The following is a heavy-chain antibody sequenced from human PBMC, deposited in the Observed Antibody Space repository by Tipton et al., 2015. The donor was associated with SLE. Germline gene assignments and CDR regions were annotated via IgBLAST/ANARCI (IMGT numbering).Heavy chain of an antibody. J-gene: IGHJ4*02. CDR2: INWNGDNI. V-gene: IGHV3-20*04. Sequence: SLRLSCAASGFTFNDCGMRWVRQAPGKGLEWVSAINWNGDNIAYAESVKGRFTVSRDNAKNSLYLQMNSLKAEDTAFYFCAREHGDYAPFDSWGQGTPVTVSS. CDR3: AREHGDYAPFDS. CDR1: GFTFNDCG. D-gene: IGHD4-17*01.